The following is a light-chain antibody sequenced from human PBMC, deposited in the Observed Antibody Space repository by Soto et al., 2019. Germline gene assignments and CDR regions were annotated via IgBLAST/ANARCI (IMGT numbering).Light chain of an antibody. CDR2: AAS. V-gene: IGKV1-39*01. CDR1: QSVSSY. J-gene: IGKJ1*01. Sequence: DIQLTQSPSSLSASVGDRVTITCRASQSVSSYLNWYQQKPGKAPNLLIYAASSLQSGVPSRFSGSGSGTEFTLAISSLQPEDFATYYWQQSYSLPRTFGQGTKVGIK. CDR3: QQSYSLPRT.